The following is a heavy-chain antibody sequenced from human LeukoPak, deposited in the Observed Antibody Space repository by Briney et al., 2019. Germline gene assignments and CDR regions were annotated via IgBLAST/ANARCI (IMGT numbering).Heavy chain of an antibody. CDR2: IRYDGSNK. CDR1: GSTFSSYG. J-gene: IGHJ4*02. V-gene: IGHV3-30*02. Sequence: GGSLRLSCAASGSTFSSYGMHWVRQAPGKGLEWVAFIRYDGSNKYYADSVKGRFTISRDNSKNTLYLQMNSLRAEDTAVYYCAKEPMTTVTTADYWGQGTLVTVSS. D-gene: IGHD4-17*01. CDR3: AKEPMTTVTTADY.